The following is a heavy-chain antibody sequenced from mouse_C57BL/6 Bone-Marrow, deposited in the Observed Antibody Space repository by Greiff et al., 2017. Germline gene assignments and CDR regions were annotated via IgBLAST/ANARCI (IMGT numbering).Heavy chain of an antibody. CDR2: INPYNGGT. CDR1: GYTFTDYY. Sequence: EVQLQQSGPVLVKPGASVKMSCKASGYTFTDYYMNWVKQSHGKSLEWIGVINPYNGGTSYNQKFKGKATLTVDKSSSTAYMELNSLTSEDSAVYYCAPSSRAWFAYWGQGTLVTVSA. J-gene: IGHJ3*01. V-gene: IGHV1-19*01. D-gene: IGHD1-1*01. CDR3: APSSRAWFAY.